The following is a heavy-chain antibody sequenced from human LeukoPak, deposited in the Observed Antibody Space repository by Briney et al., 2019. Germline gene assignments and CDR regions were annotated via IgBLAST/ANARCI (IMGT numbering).Heavy chain of an antibody. CDR2: IYYSGST. Sequence: SETLSLTCTVSGGSISSSNYYWGWIRQPPGKGLEWIGSIYYSGSTYYNPSLKSRVTISVDTSKNQFSLKLSSVTAADTAVYYCARSPLGYVATDWGQGTLVTVSS. V-gene: IGHV4-39*07. J-gene: IGHJ4*02. CDR1: GGSISSSNYY. D-gene: IGHD4/OR15-4a*01. CDR3: ARSPLGYVATD.